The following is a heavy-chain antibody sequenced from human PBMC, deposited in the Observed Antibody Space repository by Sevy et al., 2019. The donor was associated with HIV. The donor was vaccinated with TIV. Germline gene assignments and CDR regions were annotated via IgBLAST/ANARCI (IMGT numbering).Heavy chain of an antibody. CDR3: AREFSGKSGYDFGSYYYNAMDV. CDR1: GGSFSSYS. D-gene: IGHD5-12*01. J-gene: IGHJ6*02. CDR2: ILPIFRTT. V-gene: IGHV1-69*13. Sequence: ASVKVSCKASGGSFSSYSITWVRQAPGRGLEWMGGILPIFRTTNYAQKFQGRLTVTADESTSTAYMELGSLRSEDTAVYFCAREFSGKSGYDFGSYYYNAMDVWGQGTTVTVSS.